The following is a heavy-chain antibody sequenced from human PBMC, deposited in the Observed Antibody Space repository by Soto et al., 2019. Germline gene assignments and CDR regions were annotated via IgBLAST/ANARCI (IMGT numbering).Heavy chain of an antibody. J-gene: IGHJ6*02. V-gene: IGHV3-48*02. Sequence: GGSLRLSCAASGFTFSSYSMNWVRQAPGKGLEWVSYISSSSSTIYYADSVKGRFTISRDNAKNSLYLQMNSLRDEDTAVYYCARGGYSYGYHPNPMDVWGQGTTVTVSS. CDR1: GFTFSSYS. D-gene: IGHD5-18*01. CDR3: ARGGYSYGYHPNPMDV. CDR2: ISSSSSTI.